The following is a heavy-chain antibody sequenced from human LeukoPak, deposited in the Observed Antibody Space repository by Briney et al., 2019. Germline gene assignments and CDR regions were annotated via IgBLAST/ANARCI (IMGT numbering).Heavy chain of an antibody. Sequence: SGGSLRLSCAASGFTFSSYAMSWVRQAPGKGLEWVSAISGSGGSTYYADSVKGRFTISRDNSKNTLYLQMNSLRAEDTAVYYCAKDHFADYGDYVGFFGYWGQGTLVTVSS. CDR3: AKDHFADYGDYVGFFGY. CDR2: ISGSGGST. D-gene: IGHD4-17*01. CDR1: GFTFSSYA. J-gene: IGHJ4*02. V-gene: IGHV3-23*01.